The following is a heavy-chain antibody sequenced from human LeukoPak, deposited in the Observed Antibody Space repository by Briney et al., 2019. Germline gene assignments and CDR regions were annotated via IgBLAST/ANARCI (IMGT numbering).Heavy chain of an antibody. D-gene: IGHD1-26*01. Sequence: APVKVSCKTSGYTFTSYYIHWVRQAPGQGLEWMGIINPSSGATNCAQKFQDRVTMTRDTSTSTVYMELSSQTSEDTAVYYCARATNFYYYYGMDVWGQGTTVTVSS. V-gene: IGHV1-46*01. CDR3: ARATNFYYYYGMDV. J-gene: IGHJ6*02. CDR2: INPSSGAT. CDR1: GYTFTSYY.